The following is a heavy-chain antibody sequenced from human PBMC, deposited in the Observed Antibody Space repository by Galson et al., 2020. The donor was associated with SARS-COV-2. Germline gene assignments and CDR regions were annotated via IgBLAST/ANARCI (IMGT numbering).Heavy chain of an antibody. Sequence: WGSLRLSCAASGFTFSSYSMNWVRQAPGKGLEWVSYISSSSSTIYYADSVKGRFTISRDNAKNSLYLQMNSLRAEDTAVYYCARGVPFGEFYFDYWGQGTPVTVSS. J-gene: IGHJ4*02. CDR3: ARGVPFGEFYFDY. V-gene: IGHV3-48*01. D-gene: IGHD3-10*01. CDR2: ISSSSSTI. CDR1: GFTFSSYS.